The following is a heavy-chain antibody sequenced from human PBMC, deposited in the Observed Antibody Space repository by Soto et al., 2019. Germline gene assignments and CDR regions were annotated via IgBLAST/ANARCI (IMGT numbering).Heavy chain of an antibody. CDR3: ARVRSYSYGQGYGMDV. D-gene: IGHD5-18*01. CDR2: ISSSSGYI. J-gene: IGHJ6*02. V-gene: IGHV3-21*01. Sequence: RRLSCAASGFTFSTYSMNWVRQAPGKGLEWVSSISSSSGYIYYADSVKGRFTISRDDAKNSLSLQMNSLRAEDTAVYYCARVRSYSYGQGYGMDVWGQGTTVTVSS. CDR1: GFTFSTYS.